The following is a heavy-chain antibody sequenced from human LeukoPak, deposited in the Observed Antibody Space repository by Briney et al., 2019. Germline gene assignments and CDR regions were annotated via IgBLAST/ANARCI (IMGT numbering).Heavy chain of an antibody. CDR3: ARDPGAPVRAFDI. V-gene: IGHV1-69*13. Sequence: SVKVSCKASRDTFTRCAFSRVRQAPGQGLEWMGGIIPIDGTANFGQKFQGRVTITADESTSTAYMELSSLRSEDTAIYYCARDPGAPVRAFDIWGLGTMVIVSS. J-gene: IGHJ3*02. D-gene: IGHD3-10*01. CDR1: RDTFTRCA. CDR2: IIPIDGTA.